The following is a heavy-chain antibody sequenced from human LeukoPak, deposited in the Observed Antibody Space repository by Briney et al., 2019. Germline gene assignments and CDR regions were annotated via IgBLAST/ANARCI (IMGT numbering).Heavy chain of an antibody. CDR1: GFTFSSYG. CDR2: IWYDGSNK. J-gene: IGHJ6*04. V-gene: IGHV3-33*01. Sequence: PGGSLRLSCAASGFTFSSYGMHWVRQAPGKGLEWVAVIWYDGSNKYYADSVKGRFTISRDNSKNTLYLQMNSLGAEDTAVYYCASTIAANYYGSGSLYYYYYGMDVWGKGTTVTVSS. CDR3: ASTIAANYYGSGSLYYYYYGMDV. D-gene: IGHD3-10*01.